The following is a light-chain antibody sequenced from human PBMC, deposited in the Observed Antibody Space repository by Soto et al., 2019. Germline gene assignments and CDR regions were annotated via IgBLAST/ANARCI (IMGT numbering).Light chain of an antibody. CDR3: QQRRDWPLT. CDR2: DVS. CDR1: QSVSSS. V-gene: IGKV3-11*01. Sequence: EIVLTQSPATLSLSPGESATLSCRASQSVSSSLAWYQQKPGQAPRLLIYDVSNRATGIPARFSGSGSGTDFPLSISSLEPEDFAVYFCQQRRDWPLTFGGGTKVEI. J-gene: IGKJ4*01.